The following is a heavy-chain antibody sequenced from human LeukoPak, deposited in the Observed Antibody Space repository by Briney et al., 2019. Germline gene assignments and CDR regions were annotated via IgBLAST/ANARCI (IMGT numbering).Heavy chain of an antibody. Sequence: PGGSLRLSCAASGFTSSSYGMHWVRQAPGKGLEWVAFIRYDGSNKYYADSVKGRFTISRDNSKNTLYLQMNSLRAEDTAVYYCAKKETTVVTGGFDYWGQGTLVTVSS. CDR1: GFTSSSYG. CDR2: IRYDGSNK. D-gene: IGHD4-23*01. CDR3: AKKETTVVTGGFDY. V-gene: IGHV3-30*02. J-gene: IGHJ4*02.